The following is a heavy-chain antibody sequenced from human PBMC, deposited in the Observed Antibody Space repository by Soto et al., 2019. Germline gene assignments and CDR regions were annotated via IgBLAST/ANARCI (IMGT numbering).Heavy chain of an antibody. V-gene: IGHV3-66*01. CDR2: IYSGGST. CDR1: GFTVSSNY. CDR3: ARDGSGTDYYYYYGMDV. Sequence: GGSLRLSCAASGFTVSSNYMSWVRQAPGKGLEWVSVIYSGGSTYYADSVKGRFTISRDNSKNTLYLQMNSLRAEDTAVYYCARDGSGTDYYYYYGMDVWGQGTTVTVSS. J-gene: IGHJ6*02. D-gene: IGHD6-13*01.